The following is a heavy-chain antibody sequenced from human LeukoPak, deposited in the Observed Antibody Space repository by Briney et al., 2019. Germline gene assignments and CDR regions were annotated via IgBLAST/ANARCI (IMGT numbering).Heavy chain of an antibody. J-gene: IGHJ6*03. CDR1: GFTFSSYG. CDR3: AKDGVAGDYYYFYYMDV. V-gene: IGHV3-30*18. CDR2: VSYDGSNK. D-gene: IGHD6-19*01. Sequence: PGRSLRLSCAASGFTFSSYGMHWVRQAPGKGLEWVAVVSYDGSNKYYVDSVKGRFTISRDNSKNTLYLQMNSLRAEDTAVYYCAKDGVAGDYYYFYYMDVWGKGTTVTVSS.